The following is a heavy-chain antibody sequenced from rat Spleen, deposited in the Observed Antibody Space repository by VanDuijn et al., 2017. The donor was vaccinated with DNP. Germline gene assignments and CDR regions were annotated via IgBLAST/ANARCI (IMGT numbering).Heavy chain of an antibody. CDR3: ARWNSGHFDY. Sequence: EVQLVESGGGLVQPGKSLKLSCAASGFTFSHYYMAWVRQAPTKGLEWVASISTGSGNTYYRDSVKGRFTISRDNAKSTLYLQMNSLRSEDMATYYCARWNSGHFDYWGQGVMVPVSS. CDR1: GFTFSHYY. CDR2: ISTGSGNT. J-gene: IGHJ2*01. D-gene: IGHD4-3*01. V-gene: IGHV5-25*01.